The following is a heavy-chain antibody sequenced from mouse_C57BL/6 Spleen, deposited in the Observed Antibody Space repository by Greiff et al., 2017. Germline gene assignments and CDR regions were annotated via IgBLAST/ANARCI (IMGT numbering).Heavy chain of an antibody. D-gene: IGHD2-4*01. CDR1: GFNIKDYY. V-gene: IGHV14-2*01. Sequence: VQLQQSGAELVKPGASVKLSCTASGFNIKDYYMHWVKQRTEQGLEWIGRIDPEDGETKYALKFQGKATITADTSSNTAYLQLSSLTSEDTAVYYCASYYDYGGGHYFDYWGQGTTLTVSS. CDR2: IDPEDGET. CDR3: ASYYDYGGGHYFDY. J-gene: IGHJ2*01.